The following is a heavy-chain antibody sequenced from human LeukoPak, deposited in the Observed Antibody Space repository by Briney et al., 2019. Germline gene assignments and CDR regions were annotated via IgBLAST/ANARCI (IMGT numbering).Heavy chain of an antibody. V-gene: IGHV1-46*01. CDR3: ARVELNYGMDV. D-gene: IGHD1-7*01. CDR1: GYTFTSYF. Sequence: ASVKVSCKASGYTFTSYFMHWVRQAPGQGLEWMGIINPSGGSTSYAQKFQGRVTMTRATSTSTVYMELSSLRSEDTAVYYCARVELNYGMDVWGQGTTVTVSS. J-gene: IGHJ6*02. CDR2: INPSGGST.